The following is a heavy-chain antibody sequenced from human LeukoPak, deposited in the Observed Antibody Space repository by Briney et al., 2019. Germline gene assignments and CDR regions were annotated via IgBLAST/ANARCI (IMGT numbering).Heavy chain of an antibody. Sequence: GGSLRLSCAASGFTFSSFGMSWVRQAPGKGLEWVSAISSTGGTAYYADSVKGRFTISRDNSKNTLYLQMNSLRAEDTAVYYCAKPPRPRTYFMDVWGKGTTVTVSS. CDR3: AKPPRPRTYFMDV. CDR2: ISSTGGTA. V-gene: IGHV3-23*01. J-gene: IGHJ6*03. CDR1: GFTFSSFG. D-gene: IGHD3/OR15-3a*01.